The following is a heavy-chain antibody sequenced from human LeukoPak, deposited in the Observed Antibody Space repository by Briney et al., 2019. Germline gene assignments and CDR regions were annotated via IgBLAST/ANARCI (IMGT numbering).Heavy chain of an antibody. CDR3: AKAPPCSSSTSCYIRANWFDP. V-gene: IGHV3-23*01. J-gene: IGHJ5*02. CDR2: ISGSGGST. Sequence: GGSLRLSCAASGFTFSSYAMSWVRQAPGKGLEWVSAISGSGGSTYYADSVKGRFTISRDNSKNTLYLQMNSLRAEDTAVYYCAKAPPCSSSTSCYIRANWFDPWGQGTLVTVSS. CDR1: GFTFSSYA. D-gene: IGHD2-2*02.